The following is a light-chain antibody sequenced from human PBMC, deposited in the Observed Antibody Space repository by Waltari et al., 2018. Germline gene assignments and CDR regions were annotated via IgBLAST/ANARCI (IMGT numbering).Light chain of an antibody. CDR1: QSLVHSDGKTY. CDR2: KVS. J-gene: IGKJ2*01. Sequence: VVMTQSPPSLPVTLGQPASISCRSSQSLVHSDGKTYLYWFQQRPGQSPRRLIYKVSNRDAGVPDRFSGSGSGTDFTLKISRVEAEDVGVYYCMQGTHWPYTFGQGTKLETK. V-gene: IGKV2-30*02. CDR3: MQGTHWPYT.